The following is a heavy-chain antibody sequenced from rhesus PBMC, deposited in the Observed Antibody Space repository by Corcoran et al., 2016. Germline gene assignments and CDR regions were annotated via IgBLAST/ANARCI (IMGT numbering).Heavy chain of an antibody. CDR2: CSENGGTI. D-gene: IGHD6-25*01. CDR1: GFTFSSYE. V-gene: IGHV3-100*02. Sequence: DVQLVESGGGLVKPGGSLRRSCVASGFTFSSYEMHWVRQVPGKVRVWVSVCSENGGTIYYADSVNGRVTISRDNAKNSLFLQMNSLRAEDTAVYYCTRDGAAARFDYWGQGVLVTVSS. J-gene: IGHJ4*01. CDR3: TRDGAAARFDY.